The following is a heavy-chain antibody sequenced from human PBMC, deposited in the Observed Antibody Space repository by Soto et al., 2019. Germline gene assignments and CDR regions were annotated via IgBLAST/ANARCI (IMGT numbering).Heavy chain of an antibody. Sequence: EVQLVESGGGLVRPGGSLRLSCAASGFTFSSYWMHWVRQAPGKGLVWVSRINSDESSTSYADSVKGRFTISRDNAKNTLYLQMNSLRAEDTAVYYCARGLKGYYGVDVWGQGTTVTVSS. CDR3: ARGLKGYYGVDV. CDR1: GFTFSSYW. V-gene: IGHV3-74*01. CDR2: INSDESST. J-gene: IGHJ6*02. D-gene: IGHD3-22*01.